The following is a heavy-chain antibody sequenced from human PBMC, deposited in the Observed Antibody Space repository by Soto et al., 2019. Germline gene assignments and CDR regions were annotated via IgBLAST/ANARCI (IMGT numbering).Heavy chain of an antibody. Sequence: EVQLVESGGGLVKPGGSLRLSCTASGFTFSDAWMSWVRQAPGKGLEWVGRIKSGGPTDYAAPVKGRFTISRDDSKNTVYLQMNSLTTEDTAVYYCTWTGTNWFASWGQGTLVTVSS. CDR3: TWTGTNWFAS. J-gene: IGHJ5*01. CDR2: IKSGGPT. CDR1: GFTFSDAW. D-gene: IGHD1-1*01. V-gene: IGHV3-15*01.